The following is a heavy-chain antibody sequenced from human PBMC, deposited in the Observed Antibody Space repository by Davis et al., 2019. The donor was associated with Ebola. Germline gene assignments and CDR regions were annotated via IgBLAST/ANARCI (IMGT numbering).Heavy chain of an antibody. Sequence: GESLKISCAASVITFSSYAMTWVRQAPGKGLEWVSAISGSGGTTYYAGSVKGRFTVSRDNSKKTMYLQMNSLRAEDTAVYYCARRGIAVAGPDYWGQGTLVTVSS. CDR3: ARRGIAVAGPDY. J-gene: IGHJ4*02. D-gene: IGHD6-19*01. CDR2: ISGSGGTT. V-gene: IGHV3-23*01. CDR1: VITFSSYA.